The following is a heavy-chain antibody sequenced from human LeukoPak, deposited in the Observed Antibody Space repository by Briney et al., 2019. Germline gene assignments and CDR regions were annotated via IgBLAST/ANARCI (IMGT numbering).Heavy chain of an antibody. CDR3: ARDGGDFDY. V-gene: IGHV1-46*01. Sequence: ASVKVSCKASGYTFSSYYIHWVRQARGQGLEWMGIINPSGGSTSYAQKFQGRVTMTRDMSTSTVYMELSSLRSEDTAVYYCARDGGDFDYWGQGTLVTLSS. J-gene: IGHJ4*02. CDR2: INPSGGST. CDR1: GYTFSSYY. D-gene: IGHD2-21*01.